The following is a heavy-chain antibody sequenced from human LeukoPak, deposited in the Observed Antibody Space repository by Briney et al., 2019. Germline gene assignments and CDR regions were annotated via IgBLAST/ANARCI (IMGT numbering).Heavy chain of an antibody. CDR2: ISTGGDTI. J-gene: IGHJ5*02. CDR3: ARGPPLFDP. CDR1: GFTFSDYS. V-gene: IGHV3-48*01. Sequence: GGSLRLSCAVSGFTFSDYSMNWVRQPPGKGLEWISYISTGGDTIHYADSVKGRFTISSDNAKKSLYLQMNSLRAEDTAVYYCARGPPLFDPWGQGTLVTVSS.